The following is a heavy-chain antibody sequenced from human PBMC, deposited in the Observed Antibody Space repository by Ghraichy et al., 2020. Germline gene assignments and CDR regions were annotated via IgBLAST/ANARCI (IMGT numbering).Heavy chain of an antibody. CDR3: ATTINCGGDCSPHSFDY. D-gene: IGHD2-21*02. J-gene: IGHJ4*02. Sequence: SVKVSCKASGGTFSSYAISWVRQAPGQGLEWMGGIIPIFGTANYAQKFQGRVTITADESTSTAYMELSSLRSEDTAVYYCATTINCGGDCSPHSFDYWGQGTLVTVSS. CDR1: GGTFSSYA. CDR2: IIPIFGTA. V-gene: IGHV1-69*13.